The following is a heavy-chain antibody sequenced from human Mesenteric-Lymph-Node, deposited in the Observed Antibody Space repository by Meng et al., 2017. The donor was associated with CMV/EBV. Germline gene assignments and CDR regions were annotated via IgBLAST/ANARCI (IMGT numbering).Heavy chain of an antibody. CDR2: ISSSSSYI. D-gene: IGHD2-21*01. CDR3: ARVGVIAFDY. Sequence: GESLKISCGKISGFTFSRSWMNWVRQAPGKGLEWVSSISSSSSYIYYADSVKGRFTISRDNAKNSLYLQMNSLRAEDTAVYYCARVGVIAFDYWGQGTLVTVSS. CDR1: GFTFSRSW. J-gene: IGHJ4*02. V-gene: IGHV3-21*01.